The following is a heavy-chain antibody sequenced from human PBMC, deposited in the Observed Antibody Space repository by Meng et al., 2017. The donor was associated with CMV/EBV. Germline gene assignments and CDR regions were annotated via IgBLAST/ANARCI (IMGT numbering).Heavy chain of an antibody. D-gene: IGHD2-15*01. J-gene: IGHJ5*02. Sequence: HEPLQGTGPGLVKPSATLSLSCTDSGGSIRNYYWSWIRQHAGKGLEWIGRIYTSGSTNYNPSLKSRVTMSVDTSKNQFSLKLSSVTAADTAVYYCVRSMVVAGDWFDPWGQGTLVTVSS. CDR3: VRSMVVAGDWFDP. V-gene: IGHV4-4*07. CDR2: IYTSGST. CDR1: GGSIRNYY.